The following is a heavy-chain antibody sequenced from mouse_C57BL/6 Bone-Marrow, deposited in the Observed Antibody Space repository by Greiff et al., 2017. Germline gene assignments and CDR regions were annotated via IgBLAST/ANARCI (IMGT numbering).Heavy chain of an antibody. CDR1: GYTFTSYW. CDR3: AREGVLFFAY. D-gene: IGHD2-14*01. Sequence: VQLQQPGAELVRPGTSVKLSCKASGYTFTSYWMHWVKQRPGQGLEWIGVIDPSDSYTNYNQKFKGKATLTVDTSSSTAYMQLSSLTSEDSAVYYCAREGVLFFAYWGQGTLVTVSA. CDR2: IDPSDSYT. V-gene: IGHV1-59*01. J-gene: IGHJ3*01.